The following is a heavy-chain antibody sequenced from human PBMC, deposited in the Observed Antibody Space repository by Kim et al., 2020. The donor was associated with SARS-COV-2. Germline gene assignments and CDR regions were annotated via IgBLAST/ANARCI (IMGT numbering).Heavy chain of an antibody. CDR3: ARDRLGILTDFDY. V-gene: IGHV4-30-2*04. D-gene: IGHD3-9*01. J-gene: IGHJ4*02. Sequence: SNPSPKGRVTISVDTSQNQFSLKLSAVTAADTAVYYCARDRLGILTDFDYWGQGTLVTVSS.